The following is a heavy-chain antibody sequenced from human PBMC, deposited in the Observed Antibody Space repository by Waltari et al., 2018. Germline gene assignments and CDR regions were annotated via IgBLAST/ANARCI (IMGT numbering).Heavy chain of an antibody. CDR1: GYTFTSYA. CDR3: AMAYSSSWYRTGFQH. J-gene: IGHJ1*01. D-gene: IGHD6-13*01. V-gene: IGHV1-3*01. CDR2: INAGNGNT. Sequence: QVQLVQSGAEVKKPGASVKVSCKASGYTFTSYAMHWVRQAPGQRLEWMGWINAGNGNTKYSQKFQGRVTITRDTSASTAYMELSSLRSEDTAVYYCAMAYSSSWYRTGFQHWGQGTLVTVSS.